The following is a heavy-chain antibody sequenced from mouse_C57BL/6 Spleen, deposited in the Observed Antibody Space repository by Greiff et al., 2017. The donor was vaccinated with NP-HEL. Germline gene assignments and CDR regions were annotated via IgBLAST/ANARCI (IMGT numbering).Heavy chain of an antibody. CDR3: VRQGWEGEMDY. D-gene: IGHD1-1*02. V-gene: IGHV10-1*01. CDR2: IRSKSNNYAT. CDR1: GFSFNTYA. Sequence: EVKLVESGGGLVQPKGSLKLSCAASGFSFNTYAMNWVRQAPGKGLEWVARIRSKSNNYATYYADSVKDRFTISRDDSESMLYLQMNNLKTEDTAMYYCVRQGWEGEMDYWGQGTSVTVSS. J-gene: IGHJ4*01.